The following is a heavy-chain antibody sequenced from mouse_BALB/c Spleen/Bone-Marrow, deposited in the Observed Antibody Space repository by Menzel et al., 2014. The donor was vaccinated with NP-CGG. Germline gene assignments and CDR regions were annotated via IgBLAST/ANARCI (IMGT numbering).Heavy chain of an antibody. CDR3: ARGYYGSSYLFDY. Sequence: QVQLKESGPELVRPGVSAKISCKGSGYTFTDYAMHWVKQSHARSLEWIGVISTYSGNTNYNQKFKGKATMTVDKSSSTAYMELARLTSEDSAIYYCARGYYGSSYLFDYWGQGTTLTVSS. J-gene: IGHJ2*01. V-gene: IGHV1-67*01. CDR1: GYTFTDYA. CDR2: ISTYSGNT. D-gene: IGHD1-1*01.